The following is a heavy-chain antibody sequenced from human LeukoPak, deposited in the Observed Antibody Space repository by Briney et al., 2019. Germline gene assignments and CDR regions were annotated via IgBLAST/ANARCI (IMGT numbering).Heavy chain of an antibody. D-gene: IGHD2-15*01. J-gene: IGHJ1*01. CDR2: ISGSGGST. V-gene: IGHV3-23*01. CDR3: AKYIVVVVAATAPGYFQH. Sequence: GGSLRLSCAASGFTFSSYAMSWVRQAPGKGLEWVSAISGSGGSTYYADSVEGRFTISRDNSKNTLYLQMNSLRAEDTAVYYCAKYIVVVVAATAPGYFQHWGQGTLVTVSS. CDR1: GFTFSSYA.